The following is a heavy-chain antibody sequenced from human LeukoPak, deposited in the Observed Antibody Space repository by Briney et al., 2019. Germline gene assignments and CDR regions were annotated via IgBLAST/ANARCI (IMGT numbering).Heavy chain of an antibody. D-gene: IGHD2-15*01. Sequence: SQTLSLTCTVSGGSISSGGYYWSWLRQHPGKGLEWIGYIYYSRSTYYNPSLKSRVTISVDTSKNQFSLKLSSVTAADTAVYYCARALRVAASWCVDDGFDTWGQGTLVTVSS. J-gene: IGHJ5*02. CDR1: GGSISSGGYY. CDR3: ARALRVAASWCVDDGFDT. CDR2: IYYSRST. V-gene: IGHV4-31*03.